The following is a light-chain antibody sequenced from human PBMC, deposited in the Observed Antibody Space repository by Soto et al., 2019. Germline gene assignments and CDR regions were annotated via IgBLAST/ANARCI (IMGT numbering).Light chain of an antibody. Sequence: QSALTQPPSASGSPGQSVTISCTGTSSDVGGYKYVSWYQHHPGKAPKLIIYEVSERPSGVPDRFSGSKSGNTASLTVSGLQAEDEDDYCCSSYAGRPVVFGGGTKLTVL. CDR1: SSDVGGYKY. J-gene: IGLJ2*01. CDR3: SSYAGRPVV. V-gene: IGLV2-8*01. CDR2: EVS.